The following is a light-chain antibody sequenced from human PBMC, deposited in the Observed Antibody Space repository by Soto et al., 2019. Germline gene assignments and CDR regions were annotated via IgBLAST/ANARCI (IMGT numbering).Light chain of an antibody. CDR2: AAS. CDR1: QGISNY. CDR3: QKYNHAPT. Sequence: DLQMTQSPSSLSASVGDRVTITCRASQGISNYLAWYQQKPGKVPERLIYAASTLQSGVPSRFSGSGSGTDFTLTISSLQPEDVATYYCQKYNHAPTFGGGTKVEIK. V-gene: IGKV1-27*01. J-gene: IGKJ4*01.